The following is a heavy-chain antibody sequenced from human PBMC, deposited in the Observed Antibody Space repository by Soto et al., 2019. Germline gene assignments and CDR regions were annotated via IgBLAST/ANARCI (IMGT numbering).Heavy chain of an antibody. Sequence: EVQLLESGGGLVQPGGSLRLSCAASGFTFSSYAMSWVRQAPGKGLEWVSAISGSGGSTYYADSVKGRFTISRDNSKNTLYLQMNSLRAEDTAVYYCAKFFSVRAVAGNYYYYGMDVWGQGTTVTVSS. CDR2: ISGSGGST. V-gene: IGHV3-23*01. J-gene: IGHJ6*02. CDR3: AKFFSVRAVAGNYYYYGMDV. CDR1: GFTFSSYA. D-gene: IGHD6-19*01.